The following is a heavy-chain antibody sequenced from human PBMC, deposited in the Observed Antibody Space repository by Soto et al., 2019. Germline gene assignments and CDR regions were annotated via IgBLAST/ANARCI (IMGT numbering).Heavy chain of an antibody. CDR1: GFAFSSFG. CDR2: IWYDGSDK. V-gene: IGHV3-33*01. D-gene: IGHD3-16*01. CDR3: AFGNLSYYFDY. Sequence: SLRLSCAASGFAFSSFGMHWVRQAPGKGLEWVAIIWYDGSDKYYADSVEGRFAISRDNSKNTLYLQMNSLRAEDTAVYHCAFGNLSYYFDYWGQGAPVTVS. J-gene: IGHJ4*02.